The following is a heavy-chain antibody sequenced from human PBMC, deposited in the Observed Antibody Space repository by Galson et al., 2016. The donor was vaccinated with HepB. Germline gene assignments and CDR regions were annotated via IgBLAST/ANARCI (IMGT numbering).Heavy chain of an antibody. Sequence: SVKVSCKASGYTFTGYYMHWVRQAPGQGLEWMGWINPNSGGTNYAQKFQGRVSMTRDTSISTAYMELSRPRSDDTAVYYCARDYGDNSFYGMDVWGQGTTVTVSS. D-gene: IGHD4-17*01. CDR2: INPNSGGT. CDR1: GYTFTGYY. CDR3: ARDYGDNSFYGMDV. V-gene: IGHV1-2*02. J-gene: IGHJ6*02.